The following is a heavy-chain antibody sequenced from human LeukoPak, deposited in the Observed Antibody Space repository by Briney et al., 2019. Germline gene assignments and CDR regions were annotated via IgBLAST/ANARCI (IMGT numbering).Heavy chain of an antibody. Sequence: PGGTLRLSCAASGFTFSSYGMSWVRQAPGKGLEWVSSISSSRSYIYYADSVKGRFTISRDNAKNSLYLQMNSLRAEDTAVYYCARDSKSGYPFDYWGQGTLVTVSS. CDR2: ISSSRSYI. J-gene: IGHJ4*02. D-gene: IGHD3-22*01. V-gene: IGHV3-21*01. CDR1: GFTFSSYG. CDR3: ARDSKSGYPFDY.